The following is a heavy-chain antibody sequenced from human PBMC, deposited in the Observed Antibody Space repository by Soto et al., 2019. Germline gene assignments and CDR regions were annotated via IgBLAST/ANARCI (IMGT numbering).Heavy chain of an antibody. CDR1: GGSISSGGYY. CDR3: ASSPTRGYSGHRTAFDI. D-gene: IGHD5-12*01. V-gene: IGHV4-31*03. J-gene: IGHJ3*02. Sequence: SETLSLTCTVSGGSISSGGYYWSWIRQHPGKGLEWIGYIYYSGSTYYNPSLKSRVTISVDTSKNQFSLKLSSVTAADTAVYYCASSPTRGYSGHRTAFDIWGQGTMVTVSS. CDR2: IYYSGST.